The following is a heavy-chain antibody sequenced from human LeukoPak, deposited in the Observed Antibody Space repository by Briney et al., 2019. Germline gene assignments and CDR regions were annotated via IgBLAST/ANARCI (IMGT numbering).Heavy chain of an antibody. V-gene: IGHV3-30*04. CDR2: ISDDGTSK. Sequence: SCKASGGTFSNHAMHWVRQGPGKGLEWVAVISDDGTSKFYADSVKGRFTIFRDNSKNTLFLQINSLRPEDTAMYYCARVDDLDAFDIWGQGTLVTVSS. CDR1: GGTFSNHA. D-gene: IGHD2-2*03. J-gene: IGHJ3*02. CDR3: ARVDDLDAFDI.